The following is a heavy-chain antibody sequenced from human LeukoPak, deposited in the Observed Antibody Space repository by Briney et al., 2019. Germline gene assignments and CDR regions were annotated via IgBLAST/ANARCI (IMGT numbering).Heavy chain of an antibody. CDR1: GFTFASLG. CDR2: VEHDGTTK. D-gene: IGHD6-19*01. CDR3: AKGSSGWFGDYFDY. Sequence: PGGSLRLSCTTSGFTFASLGMHWVRQAPGKGLEWVAFVEHDGTTKYYADSVKGRFTISRDSSKNTLYLQMNSLRAEDTAVYYCAKGSSGWFGDYFDYWGQGTLVTVSS. V-gene: IGHV3-30*02. J-gene: IGHJ4*02.